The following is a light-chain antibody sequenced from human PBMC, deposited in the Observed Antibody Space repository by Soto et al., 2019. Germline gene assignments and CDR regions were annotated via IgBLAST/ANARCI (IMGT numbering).Light chain of an antibody. CDR2: GAS. Sequence: DIQMTQSPSTLSASVGDRATITCRASQSISTWLAWYQQKPGKAPKVLIYGASSLESGVPSRFRGSGSGTEFTPTTSRLQPDDFAADYCQQYKDSLTVGPGTKVDIK. CDR1: QSISTW. CDR3: QQYKDSLT. V-gene: IGKV1-5*01. J-gene: IGKJ3*01.